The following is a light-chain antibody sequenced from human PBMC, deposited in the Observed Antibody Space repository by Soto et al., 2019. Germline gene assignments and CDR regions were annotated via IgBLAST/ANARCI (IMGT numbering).Light chain of an antibody. V-gene: IGLV2-23*02. CDR3: CSYASNSAYV. J-gene: IGLJ1*01. Sequence: QSVLTQPASVSGSPGQSITISCTGTSSDVEIYNFVSWYQQHPGRAPKFVIYEVSKRPSGISNRFSGSKSGNTASLTISRLQPEDEADYYCCSYASNSAYVFGTGTKVTVL. CDR2: EVS. CDR1: SSDVEIYNF.